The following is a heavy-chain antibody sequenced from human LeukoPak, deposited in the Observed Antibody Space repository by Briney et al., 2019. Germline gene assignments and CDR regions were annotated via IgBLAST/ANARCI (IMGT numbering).Heavy chain of an antibody. CDR3: ARAGIAAAGPIHDY. Sequence: MTSETLSLTCTVSGGSISSYYWSWIRQPPGKGLEWIGYIYYSGSTNYNPSLKSRVTMSVDTSKNQFSLKLSSVTAADTAVYYCARAGIAAAGPIHDYWGQGTLVTVSS. CDR2: IYYSGST. V-gene: IGHV4-59*12. J-gene: IGHJ4*02. CDR1: GGSISSYY. D-gene: IGHD6-13*01.